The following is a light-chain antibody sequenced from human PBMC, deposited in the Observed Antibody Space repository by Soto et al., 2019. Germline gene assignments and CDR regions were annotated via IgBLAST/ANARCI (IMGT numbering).Light chain of an antibody. CDR1: KNDIGVYDF. J-gene: IGLJ1*01. CDR3: SSYTSSSTHV. V-gene: IGLV2-14*01. CDR2: EVS. Sequence: QSALTQPPSASGSPGQSVTISCTGTKNDIGVYDFVSWYQHHPGKAPKLMIYEVSNRPSGGSNRFSGSKSGNTASLTISGLQAEDEADYYCSSYTSSSTHVFGTGTKVTVL.